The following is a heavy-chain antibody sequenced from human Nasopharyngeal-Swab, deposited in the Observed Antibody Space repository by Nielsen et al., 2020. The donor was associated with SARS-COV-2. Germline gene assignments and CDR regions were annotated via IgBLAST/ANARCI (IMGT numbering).Heavy chain of an antibody. CDR1: GFTFSSYA. V-gene: IGHV3-23*01. J-gene: IGHJ3*02. CDR2: ISGSGGST. Sequence: GESLKISCAASGFTFSSYAMSWVRQAPGKGLEWVSAISGSGGSTYYADSVKGRFTISRDNSKNTLYLQMNSPRAEDTAVYYCAKKLENILRYFDWLLDAFDIWGQGTMVTVSS. CDR3: AKKLENILRYFDWLLDAFDI. D-gene: IGHD3-9*01.